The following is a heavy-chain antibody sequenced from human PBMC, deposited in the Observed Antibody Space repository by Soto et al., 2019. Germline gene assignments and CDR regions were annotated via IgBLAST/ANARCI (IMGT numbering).Heavy chain of an antibody. D-gene: IGHD6-19*01. CDR3: AKERSSGWRFDN. J-gene: IGHJ4*02. Sequence: EVQLLESGGGLVQPGGSLRLSCAASGFTFSTYAMNWVRQAPGKGLEWVSGISGSGDSTYYADSVKGRFTVSRDNSKNTVYLQMNRLRAEDTAVFYVAKERSSGWRFDNWGQGTLVTVSS. V-gene: IGHV3-23*01. CDR2: ISGSGDST. CDR1: GFTFSTYA.